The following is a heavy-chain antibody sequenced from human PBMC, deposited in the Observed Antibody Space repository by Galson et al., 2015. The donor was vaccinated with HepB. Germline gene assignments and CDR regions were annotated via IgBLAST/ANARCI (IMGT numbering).Heavy chain of an antibody. J-gene: IGHJ4*02. CDR1: GFTFRSYS. CDR3: SRGTCSGGNCYDFDY. V-gene: IGHV3-21*04. CDR2: ISSSSHYI. Sequence: SLRLSCAASGFTFRSYSMNWVRQAPGKGLEWVSSISSSSHYIYYADSVKGRFTVSRDYAKNSLYLQINSLRAEDTAVYYCSRGTCSGGNCYDFDYWGQGTLVTVSS. D-gene: IGHD2-15*01.